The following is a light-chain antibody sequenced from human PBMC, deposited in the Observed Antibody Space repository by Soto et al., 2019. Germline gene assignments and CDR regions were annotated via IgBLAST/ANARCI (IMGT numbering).Light chain of an antibody. J-gene: IGLJ2*01. V-gene: IGLV1-51*01. CDR3: GTWDSGLSVVV. Sequence: QSVLTQPPSVSAAPGQKVTISWSGSNSNIGNKDVSWYQQFPGTAPKLLIYDNNRRPSGIPDRFSASKSGTLATLAITGLQTGDEADYYCGTWDSGLSVVVFGGGTKLTVL. CDR1: NSNIGNKD. CDR2: DNN.